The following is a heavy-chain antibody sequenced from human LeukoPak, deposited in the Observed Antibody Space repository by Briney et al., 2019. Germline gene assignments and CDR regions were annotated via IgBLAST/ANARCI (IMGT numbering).Heavy chain of an antibody. CDR1: GYTFTSYY. J-gene: IGHJ4*02. CDR2: INPSGGST. D-gene: IGHD6-13*01. CDR3: ARVFQKQLSDY. V-gene: IGHV1-46*01. Sequence: ASVKVSCKASGYTFTSYYMHWVRQAPGQGLEWMGIINPSGGSTSYAQKFQGRVTMTRDMSTSTVYMELSRLRSDDTAVYYCARVFQKQLSDYWGQGSLVTVSS.